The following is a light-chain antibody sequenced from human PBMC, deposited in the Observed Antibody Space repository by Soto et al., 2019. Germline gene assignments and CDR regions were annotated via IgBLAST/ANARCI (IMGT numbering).Light chain of an antibody. Sequence: DIVLTQSPGTLSLSTGERATLSCRASQIVSSSYLAWYQQKPGQAPRLLIYGASSRATGVPDRFSGSGSGTDFTLTISRLEPEDFAVYYCQQYGSSPKTFGQGTKVDIK. J-gene: IGKJ1*01. CDR1: QIVSSSY. CDR2: GAS. V-gene: IGKV3-20*01. CDR3: QQYGSSPKT.